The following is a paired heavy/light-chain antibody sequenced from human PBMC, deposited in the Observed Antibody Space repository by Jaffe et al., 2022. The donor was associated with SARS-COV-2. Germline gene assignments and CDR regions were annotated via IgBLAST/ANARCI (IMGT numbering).Light chain of an antibody. CDR3: TSYTSSDTRVI. Sequence: QSALTQPASVSGSPGQSITISCTGTGSDVGAYNSVSWYQQHPDKAPKLLLYDVDNRPSGISNRFSGSKSGNTASLTISGLQAEDEADYYCTSYTSSDTRVIFGGGTTLTVL. V-gene: IGLV2-14*01. CDR2: DVD. J-gene: IGLJ2*01. CDR1: GSDVGAYNS.
Heavy chain of an antibody. V-gene: IGHV1-46*01. CDR2: INPSGGDT. CDR3: TRDRVFFSRSWTFDF. D-gene: IGHD6-13*01. Sequence: QVQLVQSGAEVRKPGASVKVSCKASGYTFSGFHMHWVRQAPGQGLEWMGIINPSGGDTNYAQKFQGRVTMTRDTSTSTFYMELSSLTSDDTAVYWCTRDRVFFSRSWTFDFWGQGTLVTVSS. CDR1: GYTFSGFH. J-gene: IGHJ4*02.